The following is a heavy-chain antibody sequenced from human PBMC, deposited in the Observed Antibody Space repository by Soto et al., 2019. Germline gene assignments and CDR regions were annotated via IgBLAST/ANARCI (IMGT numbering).Heavy chain of an antibody. V-gene: IGHV3-33*01. Sequence: VGTLRLSCAASGFTFSNYGMHCVRQDPGKGLEWVAVIWYDGSNKYYADSVKGRFTISRDNSKNTLYLQMNSLRAEDTAVYYCARDDIPGRAVAIYGMDVWGQGTTVTVSS. D-gene: IGHD6-19*01. CDR3: ARDDIPGRAVAIYGMDV. CDR2: IWYDGSNK. CDR1: GFTFSNYG. J-gene: IGHJ6*02.